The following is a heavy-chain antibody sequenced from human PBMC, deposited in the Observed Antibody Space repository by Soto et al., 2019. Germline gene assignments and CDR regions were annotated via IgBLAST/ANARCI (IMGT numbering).Heavy chain of an antibody. V-gene: IGHV4-59*01. CDR2: IYYSGST. CDR1: GASISRYY. Sequence: SETLSLTCTVSGASISRYYWSWIRQSPGKGLEWIGNIYYSGSTNYNPSLKSRVTISVDTSKNQISLSLTSVTAADTAVYYCAAIPRYWGQGTLVTVSS. J-gene: IGHJ4*02. D-gene: IGHD2-2*02. CDR3: AAIPRY.